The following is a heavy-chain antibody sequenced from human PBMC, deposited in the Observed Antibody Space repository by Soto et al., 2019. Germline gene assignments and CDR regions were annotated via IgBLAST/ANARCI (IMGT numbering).Heavy chain of an antibody. CDR2: IDGSGGDT. CDR1: GFKSVNLA. D-gene: IGHD2-15*01. V-gene: IGHV3-23*01. CDR3: AKEMVAAAYVETSPFDL. J-gene: IGHJ4*02. Sequence: RHPWTAAGFKSVNLAIRRVRKAPRTGLEWVSVIDGSGGDTSLADSVKGRFSISRDNSKKMLYLHMNSLRVEDTATYYCAKEMVAAAYVETSPFDLWGQGTLVTVSS.